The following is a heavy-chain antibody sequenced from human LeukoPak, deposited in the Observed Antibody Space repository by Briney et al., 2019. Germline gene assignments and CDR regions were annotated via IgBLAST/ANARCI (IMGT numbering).Heavy chain of an antibody. CDR2: IYYTGAT. Sequence: NPSETLSLTCTVSGGSISSYYWSWIRLPPGKGLEWIGYIYYTGATYYNPSLKSRVTISLDTSKNQFSLKLSSVTAADAAIYYCARAGYSYGTGYYFDYWAREPWSPSPQ. CDR3: ARAGYSYGTGYYFDY. D-gene: IGHD5-18*01. V-gene: IGHV4-59*01. J-gene: IGHJ4*02. CDR1: GGSISSYY.